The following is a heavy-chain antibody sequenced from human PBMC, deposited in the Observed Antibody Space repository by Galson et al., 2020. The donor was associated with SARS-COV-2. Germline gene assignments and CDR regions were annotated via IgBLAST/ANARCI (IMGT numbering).Heavy chain of an antibody. V-gene: IGHV3-7*03. Sequence: GESLKISCAASGFTFSSYWMSWVRQAPGQGLEWVANIKQDGSEKYYVDSVKGRFTISRDNAKNSLYLQMNSLRAEDTAVYYCARDPNRYYDILTGYYPTNYYYYGMDVWGQGTTVTVSS. J-gene: IGHJ6*02. CDR3: ARDPNRYYDILTGYYPTNYYYYGMDV. CDR2: IKQDGSEK. CDR1: GFTFSSYW. D-gene: IGHD3-9*01.